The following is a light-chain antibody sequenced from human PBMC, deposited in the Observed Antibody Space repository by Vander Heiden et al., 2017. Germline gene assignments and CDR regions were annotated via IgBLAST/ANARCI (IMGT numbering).Light chain of an antibody. CDR3: CSYAGSYTLI. CDR1: SSDVGAYDY. V-gene: IGLV2-11*01. CDR2: DVT. Sequence: QSALTQPRSVSGSPGQSVTISCTGTSSDVGAYDYVSWYQQHPGKATKLMIYDVTKRPSGVPDRFSGSKSGNTASLTISGLQAEDEADYYCCSYAGSYTLIFGGGTKLTVL. J-gene: IGLJ2*01.